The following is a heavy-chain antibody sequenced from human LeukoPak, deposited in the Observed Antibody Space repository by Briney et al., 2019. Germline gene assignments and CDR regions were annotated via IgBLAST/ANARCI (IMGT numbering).Heavy chain of an antibody. V-gene: IGHV4-4*07. CDR3: ARDQAPLDYDSSGYYYPWYFDL. D-gene: IGHD3-22*01. CDR2: IYTSGST. J-gene: IGHJ2*01. CDR1: GGSFSGYY. Sequence: SETLSLTCAVYGGSFSGYYWSWIRQPPGKGLEWIGRIYTSGSTNYNPSLKSRVTMSVDTSKNQFSLKLSSVTAADTAVYYCARDQAPLDYDSSGYYYPWYFDLWGRGTLVTVSS.